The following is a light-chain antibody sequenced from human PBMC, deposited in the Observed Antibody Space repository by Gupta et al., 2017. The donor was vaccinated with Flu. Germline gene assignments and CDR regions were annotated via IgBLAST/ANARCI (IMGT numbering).Light chain of an antibody. V-gene: IGLV2-23*01. Sequence: QSALTQPASVSGSPGQSITISCTGTNSDVGSYNFVSWYQHHPGNAPKLMIYEGSKRPSGVSDRFSGSKSGNTASLTISGLQAEDEADYYCCSYARGSTPWVFGGGTTLTVL. CDR1: NSDVGSYNF. CDR2: EGS. J-gene: IGLJ3*02. CDR3: CSYARGSTPWV.